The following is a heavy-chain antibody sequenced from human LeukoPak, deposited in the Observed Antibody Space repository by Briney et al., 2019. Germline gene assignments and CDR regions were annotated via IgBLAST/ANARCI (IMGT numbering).Heavy chain of an antibody. Sequence: PGGSLRLSCAASGFTFSNYWMSWVRQAPGKGLEWVSAISGSGGSTYYADSVKGRFTISRDNSKNTLYLQMNSLRAEDTAVYYCAKDFLPEDGMDVWGQGTTVTVSS. CDR2: ISGSGGST. CDR3: AKDFLPEDGMDV. D-gene: IGHD1-14*01. V-gene: IGHV3-23*01. J-gene: IGHJ6*02. CDR1: GFTFSNYW.